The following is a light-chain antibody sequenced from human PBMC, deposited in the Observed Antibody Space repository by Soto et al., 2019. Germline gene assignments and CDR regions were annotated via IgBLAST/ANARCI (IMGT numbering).Light chain of an antibody. J-gene: IGLJ1*01. CDR1: SSDVGSYNR. CDR3: NSYTTSSTYV. Sequence: QSVLTQPASVSGSPGQSITISCTGTSSDVGSYNRVSWYQQPPGTAPKLIIYDVSNRPSGVSIRFSGSKSGNTASLTISGLQAEEEADYFCNSYTTSSTYVFGTGTKVTVL. CDR2: DVS. V-gene: IGLV2-14*01.